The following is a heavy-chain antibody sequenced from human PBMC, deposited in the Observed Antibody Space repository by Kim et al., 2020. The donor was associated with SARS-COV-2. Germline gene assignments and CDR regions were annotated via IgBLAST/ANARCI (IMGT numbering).Heavy chain of an antibody. CDR3: ARSKYSSGPVL. CDR1: GFTVSSNY. V-gene: IGHV3-53*04. CDR2: IYSGGST. Sequence: GGSLRLSCAASGFTVSSNYMSWVRQAPGKGLEWVSVIYSGGSTYYAESVKGRFTISTHNSKNTSYLQMNSLRAEDTAVYYCARSKYSSGPVLWGQGTLAT. D-gene: IGHD6-19*01. J-gene: IGHJ4*02.